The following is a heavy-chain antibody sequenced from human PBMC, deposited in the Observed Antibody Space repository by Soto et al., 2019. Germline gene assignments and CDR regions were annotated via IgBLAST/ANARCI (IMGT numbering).Heavy chain of an antibody. CDR1: GFTFSDYY. Sequence: QVQLVESGGGLVKPGGSLRLSCAASGFTFSDYYINWIRQAPGKGLEWISYISSSGANTNYADSVKGRFTISRDNAKNSLFLKMNSLRAEDTAVYYCARAPYSSSWYYFDYWGQGTLVTVSS. D-gene: IGHD6-13*01. CDR3: ARAPYSSSWYYFDY. V-gene: IGHV3-11*05. J-gene: IGHJ4*02. CDR2: ISSSGANT.